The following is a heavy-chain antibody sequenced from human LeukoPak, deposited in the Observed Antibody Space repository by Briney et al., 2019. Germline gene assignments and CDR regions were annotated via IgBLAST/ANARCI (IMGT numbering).Heavy chain of an antibody. CDR1: GGSISSYY. D-gene: IGHD5-12*01. J-gene: IGHJ4*02. Sequence: SETLSLTCTVSGGSISSYYWSWIRQPPGKGLEWIGSIYYSGSTYYNPSLKSRVTISVDTSKNQFSLKLSSVTAADTAVYYCVAQDSGYDYFDYWGQGTLVTVSS. CDR2: IYYSGST. V-gene: IGHV4-59*05. CDR3: VAQDSGYDYFDY.